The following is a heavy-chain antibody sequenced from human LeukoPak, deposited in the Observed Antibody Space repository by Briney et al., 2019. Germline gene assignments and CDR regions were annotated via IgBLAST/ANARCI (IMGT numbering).Heavy chain of an antibody. J-gene: IGHJ4*02. CDR1: GVSISSYY. V-gene: IGHV4-4*07. CDR2: IYTSGST. D-gene: IGHD3-3*01. CDR3: ARGITIFGVITNYYFDY. Sequence: PSETLSLTCTVSGVSISSYYWNWIRQPAGKGLEWIGHIYTSGSTNYNPSLKSRVTMSVDTSKNQFSLKLSSVTAADTAVYYCARGITIFGVITNYYFDYWGQGTLVTVSS.